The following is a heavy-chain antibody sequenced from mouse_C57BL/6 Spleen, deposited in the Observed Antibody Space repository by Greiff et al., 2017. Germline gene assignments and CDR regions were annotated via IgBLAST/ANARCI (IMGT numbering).Heavy chain of an antibody. CDR3: ARRGVYDGFAGYFDD. CDR1: GYTFTSYW. Sequence: QVQLQQPGAELVKPGASVKLSCKASGYTFTSYWMHWVKQRPGQGLEWIGMIHPNSGSTNYNEKFKSKATLTVDKSSSTAYMQLSSLTSEDSAVYYCARRGVYDGFAGYFDDWGQGTTLTVSS. J-gene: IGHJ2*01. D-gene: IGHD2-3*01. CDR2: IHPNSGST. V-gene: IGHV1-64*01.